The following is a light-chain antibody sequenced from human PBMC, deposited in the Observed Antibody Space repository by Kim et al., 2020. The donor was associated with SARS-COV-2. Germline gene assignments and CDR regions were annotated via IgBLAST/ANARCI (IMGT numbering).Light chain of an antibody. V-gene: IGKV4-1*01. CDR3: QQYYTPPYT. CDR1: QSVLHSSNNKNY. Sequence: DIVMTQSPDSLAVSLGERATINCKSSQSVLHSSNNKNYLAWYQQKPGQPPKLLIYWASTRESGVPDRLSGSGSRTDFTLTISSLQAEDVAVYSCQQYYTPPYTFGQGTKLEI. CDR2: WAS. J-gene: IGKJ2*01.